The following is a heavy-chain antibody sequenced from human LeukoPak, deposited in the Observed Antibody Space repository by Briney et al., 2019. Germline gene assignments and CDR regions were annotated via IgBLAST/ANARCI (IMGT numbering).Heavy chain of an antibody. Sequence: GGSLRLSCAASGFTFSSYGMHWVRQAPGKGLEWVAFIRYDGSNKYYADSVKGRFTISRDNSKNTLYLQMNSLRAEDTAVYYCAKDRRYYYGSGSYFSYYFDYWGQGTLVTVSS. CDR2: IRYDGSNK. J-gene: IGHJ4*02. D-gene: IGHD3-10*01. CDR3: AKDRRYYYGSGSYFSYYFDY. V-gene: IGHV3-30*02. CDR1: GFTFSSYG.